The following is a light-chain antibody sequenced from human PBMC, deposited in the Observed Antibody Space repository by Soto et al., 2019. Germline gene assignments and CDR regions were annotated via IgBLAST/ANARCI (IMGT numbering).Light chain of an antibody. CDR2: GTS. Sequence: ETVMTQSPATLSVSPGERATLSCRASQSVSSNLAWYQQKPGQAPRLRIYGTSTRATGIPARFSGSGSGTEFTLTISSLQSEDFAVYYCQQYNNWPITFGQGTRLEIK. CDR3: QQYNNWPIT. CDR1: QSVSSN. J-gene: IGKJ5*01. V-gene: IGKV3-15*01.